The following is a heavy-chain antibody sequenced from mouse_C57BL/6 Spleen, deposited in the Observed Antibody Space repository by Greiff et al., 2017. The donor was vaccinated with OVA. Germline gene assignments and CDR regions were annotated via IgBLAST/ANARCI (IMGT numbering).Heavy chain of an antibody. CDR1: GFTFSDYG. Sequence: EVKLVESGGGLVKPGGSLKLSCAASGFTFSDYGMHWVRQAPEKGLEWVAYISSGSSTIYYADTVKGRFTISRDNAKNTLFLQMTSLRSEDTAMYYCARTDYGSSYGYWYFDVWGTGTTVTVSS. CDR3: ARTDYGSSYGYWYFDV. V-gene: IGHV5-17*01. J-gene: IGHJ1*03. CDR2: ISSGSSTI. D-gene: IGHD1-1*01.